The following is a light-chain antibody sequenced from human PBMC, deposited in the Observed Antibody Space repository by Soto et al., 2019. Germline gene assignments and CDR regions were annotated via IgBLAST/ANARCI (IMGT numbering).Light chain of an antibody. V-gene: IGLV2-14*01. CDR3: SSYTSSISYV. CDR1: SSDVGAYNY. J-gene: IGLJ1*01. Sequence: QSVLTQPASGSGSPGQSITISCTGTSSDVGAYNYVSWCQQHPGKAPKLIIYDVSNRPSGVSDRFSASKSGNTASLTISGLQAEDEADYYCSSYTSSISYVFGTGTKVTVL. CDR2: DVS.